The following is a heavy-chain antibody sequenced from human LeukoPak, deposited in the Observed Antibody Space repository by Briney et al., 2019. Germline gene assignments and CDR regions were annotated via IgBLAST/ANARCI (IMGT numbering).Heavy chain of an antibody. V-gene: IGHV3-73*01. CDR2: IRSTANGYAT. CDR1: GFTFSGSA. J-gene: IGHJ4*02. Sequence: GGSLRLSCAASGFTFSGSALHWVRQASGKGLEWVGRIRSTANGYATAYAASVKGRFTISRDDSKNTAYLQMDSLKTEDTAVYYCARATDIVATSYYFDYWGQGTLVTVSS. D-gene: IGHD5-12*01. CDR3: ARATDIVATSYYFDY.